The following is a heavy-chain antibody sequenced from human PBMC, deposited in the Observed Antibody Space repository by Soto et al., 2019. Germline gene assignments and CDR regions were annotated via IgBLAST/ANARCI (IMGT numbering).Heavy chain of an antibody. CDR1: GYAFSSYG. Sequence: QVQLVQSGPEVKTPGASVMVSCKASGYAFSSYGIIWVRQAPGQGLEWMGGISTYNGNTNFAPKLQGRVTMTRDTSTSTAYMELRSLRSDDSAVYYCARATPYDYIWGTCSSYMDVWGKGTTVTVSS. V-gene: IGHV1-18*01. CDR2: ISTYNGNT. CDR3: ARATPYDYIWGTCSSYMDV. D-gene: IGHD3-16*01. J-gene: IGHJ6*03.